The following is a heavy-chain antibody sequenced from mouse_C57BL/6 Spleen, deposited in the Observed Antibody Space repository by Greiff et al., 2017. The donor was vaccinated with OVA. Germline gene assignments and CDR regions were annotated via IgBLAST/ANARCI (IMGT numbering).Heavy chain of an antibody. CDR1: GYTFTSYW. D-gene: IGHD3-3*01. Sequence: QVQLQQPGAELVKPGASVKLSCKASGYTFTSYWMQWVKQRPGQGLEWIGEIDPSDSYTNYNQKFKGKATLTVDTSSSTAYMQLSSLTSEDSAVYYGARRDLYYYDMDYWGQGTSVTVSS. V-gene: IGHV1-50*01. CDR3: ARRDLYYYDMDY. J-gene: IGHJ4*01. CDR2: IDPSDSYT.